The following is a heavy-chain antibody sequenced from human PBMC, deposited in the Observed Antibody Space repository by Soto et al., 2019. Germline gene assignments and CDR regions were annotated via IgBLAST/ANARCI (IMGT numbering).Heavy chain of an antibody. D-gene: IGHD4-17*01. J-gene: IGHJ4*02. CDR1: GFSLTTTDMG. CDR2: IYWDDDK. CDR3: AHAGDYDLLSFDH. V-gene: IGHV2-5*02. Sequence: QITLKESGPPLVRPAQTLTLTCTFSGFSLTTTDMGAAWIRQPPGKALEWLALIYWDDDKRYNPSLKNRLAISKDTSRDRVVLTINNINPEDTGTYFCAHAGDYDLLSFDHWGPGTLVTVSP.